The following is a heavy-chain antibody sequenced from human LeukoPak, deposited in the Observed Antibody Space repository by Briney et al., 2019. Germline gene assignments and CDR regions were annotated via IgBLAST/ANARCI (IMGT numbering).Heavy chain of an antibody. J-gene: IGHJ4*02. CDR1: GFTFSSYA. V-gene: IGHV3-23*01. CDR2: ISGSGGNT. CDR3: ARLAWLDRNFDY. Sequence: GGSLRLSCAASGFTFSSYAMSWVRQAPGKGLEWVSGISGSGGNTYNTDSVRGRFTVSRDNPKNTVYLQMNSLRAEDTAVYYCARLAWLDRNFDYWGQGTLVTVSS. D-gene: IGHD6-19*01.